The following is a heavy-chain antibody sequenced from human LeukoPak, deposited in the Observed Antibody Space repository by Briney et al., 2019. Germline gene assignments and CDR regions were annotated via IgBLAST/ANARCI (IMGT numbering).Heavy chain of an antibody. CDR2: ISGSSSHI. J-gene: IGHJ4*02. CDR3: ARFELDSGGYASNFDS. V-gene: IGHV3-11*06. Sequence: GGSLRLSCVVSGFTFSDYYLNWIRQAPGKGLEWLSYISGSSSHILYADSVKGRFTISRDNAKNSLYLQMNTLRAEDTAVYYCARFELDSGGYASNFDSWGQGTLVTVSS. D-gene: IGHD3-22*01. CDR1: GFTFSDYY.